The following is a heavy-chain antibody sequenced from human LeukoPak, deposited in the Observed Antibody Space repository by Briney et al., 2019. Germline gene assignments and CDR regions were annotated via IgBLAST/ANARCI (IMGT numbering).Heavy chain of an antibody. D-gene: IGHD3-22*01. V-gene: IGHV3-23*01. Sequence: PGGSLRLSCAASGFTFSRYAMSWVLQAPGKGLEWVSAISGSGGSTDYADSVKGRFTISRDNSKNTLYLEMNSLRAEDTAVYYCAKHTPVNYYDSSGYYLQLGYWGQGTLVTVSS. CDR2: ISGSGGST. CDR3: AKHTPVNYYDSSGYYLQLGY. CDR1: GFTFSRYA. J-gene: IGHJ4*02.